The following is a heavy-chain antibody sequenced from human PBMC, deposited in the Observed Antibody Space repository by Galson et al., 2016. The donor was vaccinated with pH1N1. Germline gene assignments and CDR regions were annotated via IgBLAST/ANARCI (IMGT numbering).Heavy chain of an antibody. CDR2: ISYDGSKK. CDR1: GFTFSSYG. CDR3: AKPICGSGGFDP. Sequence: SLRLSCAASGFTFSSYGMHWVRQAPGKGLEWVAVISYDGSKKYYTDSVKGRFTISRDNSKNTLYLQMNSLRAEDTAGYYCAKPICGSGGFDPWGQGTLVTVSS. D-gene: IGHD3-10*01. V-gene: IGHV3-30*18. J-gene: IGHJ5*02.